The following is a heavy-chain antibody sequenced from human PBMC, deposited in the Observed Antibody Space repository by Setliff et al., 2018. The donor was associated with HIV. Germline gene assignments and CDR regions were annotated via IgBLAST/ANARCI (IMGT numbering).Heavy chain of an antibody. CDR2: IIPILGMS. D-gene: IGHD2-2*01. J-gene: IGHJ6*02. V-gene: IGHV1-69*10. CDR3: TRVGVCTSTSCGGNYYYGMDV. CDR1: GGTFSIYA. Sequence: SVKVSCKASGGTFSIYAISWVRQAPGQGLEWMGGIIPILGMSIYAQKFQGRVTITADESTSTAYMELSSLRSDDTAVYYCTRVGVCTSTSCGGNYYYGMDVWGQGTTVTVSS.